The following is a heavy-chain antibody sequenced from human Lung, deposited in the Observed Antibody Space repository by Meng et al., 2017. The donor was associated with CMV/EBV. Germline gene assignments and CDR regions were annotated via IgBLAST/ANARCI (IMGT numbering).Heavy chain of an antibody. CDR3: ARQGGYAEGGSYY. J-gene: IGHJ4*02. D-gene: IGHD5-12*01. CDR2: IYPGDSDT. V-gene: IGHV5-51*01. Sequence: GGSLRLSCKGSGYSFTNYWIGWVRQMPGKGLEWMGIIYPGDSDTRYSPSFQGQVTISADKSINTAYLQWSSLKASDTAMYYCARQGGYAEGGSYYWGQGTLVTVSS. CDR1: GYSFTNYW.